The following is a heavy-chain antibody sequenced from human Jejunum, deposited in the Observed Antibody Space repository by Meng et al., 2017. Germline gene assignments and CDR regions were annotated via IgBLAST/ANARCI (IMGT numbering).Heavy chain of an antibody. D-gene: IGHD3-9*01. CDR1: GDSISSYY. CDR3: ARGSYYDSLTGYYSGAFDI. J-gene: IGHJ3*02. V-gene: IGHV4-4*07. CDR2: LDASGNT. Sequence: SETLSLTCTVSGDSISSYYWSWVRQPAGKGLEWIGRLDASGNTKYNPSLKSRLTMSVDTSKNQFSLKLSFVTAADTAMFYCARGSYYDSLTGYYSGAFDIWGQGTMVTVSS.